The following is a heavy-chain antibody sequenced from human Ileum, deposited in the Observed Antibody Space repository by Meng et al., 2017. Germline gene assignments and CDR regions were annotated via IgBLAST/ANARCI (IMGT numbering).Heavy chain of an antibody. J-gene: IGHJ2*01. CDR2: IKPDGTSG. D-gene: IGHD1-26*01. CDR3: ARGVSDRYGYFDL. CDR1: GFSFSDYW. Sequence: LVESGGVLVRPGESLGLSCTTSGFSFSDYWMHWVRQAPGKGLVWVSRIKPDGTSGFYADSVRGRFTISRDNTGNTLYLQLNSLRDEDTAVYYCARGVSDRYGYFDLWGRGTLVTVSS. V-gene: IGHV3-74*01.